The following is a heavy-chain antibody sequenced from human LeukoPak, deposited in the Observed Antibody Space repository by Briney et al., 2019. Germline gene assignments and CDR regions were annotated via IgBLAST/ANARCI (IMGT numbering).Heavy chain of an antibody. CDR1: GYTFTSYG. D-gene: IGHD3-10*01. V-gene: IGHV1-18*01. Sequence: ASVKVSCKASGYTFTSYGISWVRQAPGQGLEWMGWISAYNGNTNYAQKLRGRVTMTTDTSTSTAYMELRSLRSDDTAVYYCARAAPRLLWFGELPLGYWGQGTLVTVSS. J-gene: IGHJ4*02. CDR2: ISAYNGNT. CDR3: ARAAPRLLWFGELPLGY.